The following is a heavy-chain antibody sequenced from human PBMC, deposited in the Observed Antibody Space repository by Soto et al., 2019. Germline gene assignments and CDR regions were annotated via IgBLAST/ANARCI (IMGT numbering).Heavy chain of an antibody. V-gene: IGHV5-51*01. Sequence: GESLKISCKASGYTFTNYWIGWVRQMPGKGLEWMGIIYPGDSDTKYNPSFQGQVTISADKSTTTTYLQWSSLKASDTAIYYCAASIFYYGMDVWGQGTTVTRLL. CDR2: IYPGDSDT. CDR1: GYTFTNYW. J-gene: IGHJ6*02. CDR3: AASIFYYGMDV.